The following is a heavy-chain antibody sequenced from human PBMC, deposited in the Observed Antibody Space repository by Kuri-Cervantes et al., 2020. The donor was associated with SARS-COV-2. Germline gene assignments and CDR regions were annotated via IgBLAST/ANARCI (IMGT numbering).Heavy chain of an antibody. Sequence: SETLSLTCAVSGGSISSSNWWSWVRQPPGKGLEWIGEIYHSGSTNYNPSLKSRVTISVDKSKNQFSLKLSSVTAADTAVYYCARASHDYYDTSGLGRFDYWGHGTPVTVSS. V-gene: IGHV4-4*02. J-gene: IGHJ4*01. CDR2: IYHSGST. CDR1: GGSISSSNW. D-gene: IGHD3-22*01. CDR3: ARASHDYYDTSGLGRFDY.